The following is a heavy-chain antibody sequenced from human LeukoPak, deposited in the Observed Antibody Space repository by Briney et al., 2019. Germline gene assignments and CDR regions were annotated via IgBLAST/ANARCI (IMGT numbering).Heavy chain of an antibody. V-gene: IGHV3-7*01. CDR3: ARERMYSGSGSTYPYYDY. D-gene: IGHD3-10*01. CDR1: GFTFSSYW. CDR2: IKPDGSEK. J-gene: IGHJ4*02. Sequence: GGSLRLSCAASGFTFSSYWMSWVRQSPGKGLEWVANIKPDGSEKYYVDSVKGRFTISRDNPKNALYLEMNSLRAGDTAVYYCARERMYSGSGSTYPYYDYWGQGTLVTVSS.